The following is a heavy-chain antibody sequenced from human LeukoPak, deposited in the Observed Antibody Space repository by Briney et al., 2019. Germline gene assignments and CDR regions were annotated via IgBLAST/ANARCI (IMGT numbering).Heavy chain of an antibody. CDR3: AKGLAPYSSGPDAFDI. CDR1: GFTFDDYA. D-gene: IGHD6-19*01. J-gene: IGHJ3*02. CDR2: ISWDSGSI. Sequence: PGGSLRLSCAASGFTFDDYAMHWVRQAPGKGLEWVSGISWDSGSIGYADSVKGRFTISRDNAKNSLYLQMNSLRAEDTALYYCAKGLAPYSSGPDAFDIWGQGTMVTVSS. V-gene: IGHV3-9*01.